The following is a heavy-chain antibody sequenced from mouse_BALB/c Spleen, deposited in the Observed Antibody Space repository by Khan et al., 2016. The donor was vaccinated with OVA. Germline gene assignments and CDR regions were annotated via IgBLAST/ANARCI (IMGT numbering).Heavy chain of an antibody. D-gene: IGHD2-4*01. CDR2: IWTGGIT. V-gene: IGHV2-9*02. Sequence: QVQLMESGPGLVAPSQSLSISCTASGFSLRNYGIHWVRQPPGKGLEWLGVIWTGGITNYNSALMSRLCISKDNSTSQVFLTKNRLQTEDTGIYYCARSYDYDVGGFAYWGQGTRVTV. CDR3: ARSYDYDVGGFAY. CDR1: GFSLRNYG. J-gene: IGHJ3*01.